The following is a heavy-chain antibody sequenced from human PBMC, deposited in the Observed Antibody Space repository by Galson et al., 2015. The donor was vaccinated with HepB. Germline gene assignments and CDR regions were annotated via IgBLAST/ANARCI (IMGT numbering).Heavy chain of an antibody. D-gene: IGHD6-19*01. Sequence: SVKVSCKASGYTFTSYYMHWVRQAPGQGLEWMGIINPSGGSTSYAQKFQGRVTMTRDTSTSTVYMELSSLRSEDTAVYYCARDLTYSSGWTGRDYYYYYYMDVWGKGTTVTVSS. CDR3: ARDLTYSSGWTGRDYYYYYYMDV. CDR2: INPSGGST. CDR1: GYTFTSYY. J-gene: IGHJ6*03. V-gene: IGHV1-46*03.